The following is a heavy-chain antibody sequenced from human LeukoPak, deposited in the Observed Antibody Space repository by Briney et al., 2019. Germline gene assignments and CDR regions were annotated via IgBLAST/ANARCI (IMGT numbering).Heavy chain of an antibody. CDR3: ARDLASYSYGRPTLYFDY. Sequence: GGSLRLSCAACGFSFSSYDMHWVRQATGKGLKWVSGIGTAGDTYYPGSVKGQFTISRENAKNSLYLQMNSLRAEDTAVYYCARDLASYSYGRPTLYFDYWGQGTLVTVSS. J-gene: IGHJ4*02. CDR1: GFSFSSYD. CDR2: IGTAGDT. V-gene: IGHV3-13*03. D-gene: IGHD5-18*01.